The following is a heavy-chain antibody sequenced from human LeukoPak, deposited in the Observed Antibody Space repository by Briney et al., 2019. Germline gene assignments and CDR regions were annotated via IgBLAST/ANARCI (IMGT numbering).Heavy chain of an antibody. CDR3: ARDSLVTVGYYYMDV. CDR2: NNPSGGST. Sequence: ASVKVSCKASGYTFTSYYMHWVRQAPGQGLEWMGRNNPSGGSTSYAQKFQGRVTMTRYMSTSTVYMELSSLRSEDTAVYYCARDSLVTVGYYYMDVWGKGTTVTVSS. CDR1: GYTFTSYY. J-gene: IGHJ6*03. D-gene: IGHD4-11*01. V-gene: IGHV1-46*01.